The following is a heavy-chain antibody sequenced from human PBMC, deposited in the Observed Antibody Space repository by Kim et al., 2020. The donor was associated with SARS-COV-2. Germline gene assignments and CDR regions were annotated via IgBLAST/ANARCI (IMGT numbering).Heavy chain of an antibody. CDR3: ARALPTWYSSSWPGGFDP. J-gene: IGHJ5*02. CDR2: INHSGST. V-gene: IGHV4-34*01. D-gene: IGHD6-13*01. Sequence: SETLSLTCAVYGGSFSGYDWSWIRQPPGKGLEWIGEINHSGSTNYNASLKSRVTISVDTSKNQFSLKLSSVTAADTAVYYCARALPTWYSSSWPGGFDPWGQGTLVTVSS. CDR1: GGSFSGYD.